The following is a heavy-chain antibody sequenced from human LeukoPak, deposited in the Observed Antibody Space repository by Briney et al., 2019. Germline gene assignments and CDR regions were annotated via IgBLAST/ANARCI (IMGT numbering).Heavy chain of an antibody. D-gene: IGHD3-22*01. J-gene: IGHJ4*02. CDR1: GGSISSSSYY. CDR3: ARALFDSSGYYFDY. CDR2: IYYSGST. Sequence: PSETLSLTCTVSGGSISSSSYYWGWIRQPPGKGLEWIGSIYYSGSTYYNPSLKSRVTISVDTSKNQFSLKLSSVTAADTAVYYCARALFDSSGYYFDYWGQGTLVTVSS. V-gene: IGHV4-39*07.